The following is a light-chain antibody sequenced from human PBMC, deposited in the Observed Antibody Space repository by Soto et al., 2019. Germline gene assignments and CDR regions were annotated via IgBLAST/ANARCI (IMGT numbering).Light chain of an antibody. CDR3: ISYTTSSTYV. CDR2: DVT. V-gene: IGLV2-14*01. J-gene: IGLJ1*01. CDR1: SRYVGAYNY. Sequence: VLTQPAPLSWSPWQSIALSFTGTSRYVGAYNYVSWYQQHPAKAPKLMIYDVTNRPSGVSDRFSGSKSGNTASLTISGLQAEDEADYYCISYTTSSTYVFGSGTKVTVL.